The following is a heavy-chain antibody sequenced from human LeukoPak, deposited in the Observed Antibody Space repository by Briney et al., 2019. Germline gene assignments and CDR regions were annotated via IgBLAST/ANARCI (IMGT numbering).Heavy chain of an antibody. CDR3: ARDGGYCSGGSCPYYYYYGMDV. Sequence: ASVKVFCKASGYTFTSYGISWVRQAPGQGLEWMGWISVYNGNTNYAQKLQGRVTMTTDTSTSTAYMELRSLRSDDTAVYYCARDGGYCSGGSCPYYYYYGMDVWGQGTTVTVSS. CDR2: ISVYNGNT. V-gene: IGHV1-18*01. D-gene: IGHD2-15*01. CDR1: GYTFTSYG. J-gene: IGHJ6*02.